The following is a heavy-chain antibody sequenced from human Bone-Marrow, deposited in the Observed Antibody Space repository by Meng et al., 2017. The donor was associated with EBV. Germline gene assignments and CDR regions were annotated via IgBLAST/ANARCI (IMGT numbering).Heavy chain of an antibody. CDR2: IFYGGST. D-gene: IGHD3-10*01. CDR1: GGSIRSSNW. V-gene: IGHV4-4*02. CDR3: AAGFRELVRSRDY. Sequence: EPLQESGTRLVKPSGTLSLTCVVAGGSIRSSNWWSWVRQPPGKGLEWIGEIFYGGSTNYNPSLESRVTISVDKSKNQFSLKLSSVTAADTAVYYCAAGFRELVRSRDYWGQGTLVTVSS. J-gene: IGHJ4*02.